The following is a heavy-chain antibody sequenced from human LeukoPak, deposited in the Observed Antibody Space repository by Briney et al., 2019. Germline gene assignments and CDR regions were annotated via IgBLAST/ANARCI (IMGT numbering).Heavy chain of an antibody. CDR3: ARDWGAAGLWDY. J-gene: IGHJ4*02. Sequence: GGSLRLSCASSGFTFSNYWMSWVRQAPGKGLEWGANIKEDGSEKDYVDSVKGRFTISRDNAKNSLYLQMNSLRAEDTAIYYCARDWGAAGLWDYWGQGTLVTVSS. V-gene: IGHV3-7*05. CDR1: GFTFSNYW. CDR2: IKEDGSEK. D-gene: IGHD6-13*01.